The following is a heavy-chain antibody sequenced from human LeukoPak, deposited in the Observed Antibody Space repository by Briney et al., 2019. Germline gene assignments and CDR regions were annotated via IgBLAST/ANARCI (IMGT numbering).Heavy chain of an antibody. J-gene: IGHJ4*02. CDR3: ARGLLVTYYDILTGCPLDY. V-gene: IGHV4-34*01. D-gene: IGHD3-9*01. CDR1: GGSFSGYY. Sequence: PSETLSLTCAVYGGSFSGYYWSWIRQPPGKGLEWIGEINHSGSTNYNPSLKSRVTISVDTSKNQFSLKLSPVTAADTAEYYCARGLLVTYYDILTGCPLDYWGQGTLVTVSS. CDR2: INHSGST.